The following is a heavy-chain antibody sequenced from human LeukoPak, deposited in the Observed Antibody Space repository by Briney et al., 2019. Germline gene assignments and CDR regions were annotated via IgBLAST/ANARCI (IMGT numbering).Heavy chain of an antibody. CDR2: TYYRSKWHS. CDR1: GDSVSTTSGA. D-gene: IGHD5-18*01. V-gene: IGHV6-1*01. J-gene: IGHJ3*02. CDR3: ARDQLWAFDI. Sequence: SQTLSLTCAISGDSVSTTSGAWNWTRQSPSRGPEWLGRTYYRSKWHSDYALSVRSRITINADTSKNQLSLQLNSVTPDDTAVYYCARDQLWAFDIWGQGTMVTVSS.